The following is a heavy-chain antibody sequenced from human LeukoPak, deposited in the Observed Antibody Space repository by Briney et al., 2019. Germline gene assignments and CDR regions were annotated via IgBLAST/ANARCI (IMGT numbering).Heavy chain of an antibody. CDR3: TRQGPGYCGSTSCYEVDY. J-gene: IGHJ4*02. CDR1: GYTFTGYY. D-gene: IGHD2-2*01. Sequence: ASVKVSCKASGYTFTGYYMHWVRQAPGQGLEWMGWINTNTGNPTYAQGFTGRFVFSLDTSVSTAYLQISSLKAEDTAVYYCTRQGPGYCGSTSCYEVDYWGQGTLVTVSS. V-gene: IGHV7-4-1*02. CDR2: INTNTGNP.